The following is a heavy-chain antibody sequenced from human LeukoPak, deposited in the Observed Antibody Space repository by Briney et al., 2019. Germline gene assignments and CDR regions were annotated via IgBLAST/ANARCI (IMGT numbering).Heavy chain of an antibody. J-gene: IGHJ4*02. Sequence: GGSLRLACAASGFTFSHSAMSWVCQAPGKGLEWISTISGSGSDTNYADSVRGRLIISRDNSKNTLFLQMNSLRAADTAIYYCARRAGEYSHPYDYWGQGTLVTVSS. CDR2: ISGSGSDT. CDR1: GFTFSHSA. D-gene: IGHD2-15*01. CDR3: ARRAGEYSHPYDY. V-gene: IGHV3-23*01.